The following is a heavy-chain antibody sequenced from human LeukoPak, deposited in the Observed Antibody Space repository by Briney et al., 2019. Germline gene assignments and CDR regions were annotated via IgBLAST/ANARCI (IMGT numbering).Heavy chain of an antibody. CDR3: AKRKDASGSYHTQPYFDY. Sequence: PGGSLRLSCAASGFTFNYYGMNWVRQAPGRGLEWLAFIRYDGGNKYYADSVKGRFTISRVNSKNTLYLEMNSLRAEDTAVYYCAKRKDASGSYHTQPYFDYWGQGTLVTVSS. J-gene: IGHJ4*02. CDR2: IRYDGGNK. V-gene: IGHV3-30*02. CDR1: GFTFNYYG. D-gene: IGHD3-10*01.